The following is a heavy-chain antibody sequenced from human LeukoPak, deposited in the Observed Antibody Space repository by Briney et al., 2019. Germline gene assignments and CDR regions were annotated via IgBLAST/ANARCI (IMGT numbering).Heavy chain of an antibody. D-gene: IGHD2-21*02. CDR3: AAAKAYCGGDCYRRWFDP. CDR2: IYYSGST. CDR1: GGSISSYY. V-gene: IGHV4-59*08. Sequence: PSETLSLTCTVSGGSISSYYWSWIRQPPGKGLEWIGYIYYSGSTNYNPSLKSRVTISVDTSKNQFSLKLSSVTAADTAVYYCAAAKAYCGGDCYRRWFDPWGQGTLVTVSS. J-gene: IGHJ5*02.